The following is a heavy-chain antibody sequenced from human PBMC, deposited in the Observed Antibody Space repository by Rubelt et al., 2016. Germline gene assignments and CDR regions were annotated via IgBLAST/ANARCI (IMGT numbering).Heavy chain of an antibody. Sequence: QVQLQQWGAGLLKPSETLSLTCAVYGGSFRNYYWTWIRQPPGKGLEWIGEINHSGSTNYNPSLNNRVTISVDTSKNQFSLQLTAGTAADTAVYYCAGGHGTAIDYWDLGTLVTVSS. D-gene: IGHD1-1*01. V-gene: IGHV4-34*01. CDR2: INHSGST. CDR3: AGGHGTAIDY. CDR1: GGSFRNYY. J-gene: IGHJ4*02.